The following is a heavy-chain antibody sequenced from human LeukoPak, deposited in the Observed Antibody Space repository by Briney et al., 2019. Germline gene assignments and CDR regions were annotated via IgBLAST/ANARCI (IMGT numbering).Heavy chain of an antibody. CDR3: ARGYGRGG. V-gene: IGHV4-31*03. CDR2: SHFSGST. CDR1: GGSISSGTFY. J-gene: IGHJ4*02. D-gene: IGHD1-1*01. Sequence: SETLSLTCTVSGGSISSGTFYWSWIRQHPGKGLEWIGYSHFSGSTYYNPSLKSRVSISLDTSENQFSLKLSSVTAADTAVYYCARGYGRGGWGQGTLVTVSS.